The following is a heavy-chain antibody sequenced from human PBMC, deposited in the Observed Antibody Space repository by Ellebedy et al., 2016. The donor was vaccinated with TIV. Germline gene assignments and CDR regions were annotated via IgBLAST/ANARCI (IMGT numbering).Heavy chain of an antibody. V-gene: IGHV4-39*07. Sequence: MPSETLSLTCTVPGASVSTTSYYWVWFRQPPGKGLEWIGSFSYGGPTYYNPSLKTRVTISVDTSKNQFSLRLNSVTAADTAVYYCASDHTNWDGMDVWGQGTTVSVSS. J-gene: IGHJ6*02. CDR3: ASDHTNWDGMDV. CDR1: GASVSTTSYY. D-gene: IGHD2-8*01. CDR2: FSYGGPT.